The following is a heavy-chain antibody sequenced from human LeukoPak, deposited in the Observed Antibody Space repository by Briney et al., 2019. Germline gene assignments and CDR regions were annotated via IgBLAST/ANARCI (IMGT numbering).Heavy chain of an antibody. CDR2: IKSKTDGGTT. J-gene: IGHJ4*02. V-gene: IGHV3-15*01. D-gene: IGHD5-24*01. CDR1: GFTFSNAW. CDR3: TTRRDGYRGYYFDY. Sequence: GGSLRLSCAASGFTFSNAWMSWVRQAPGKGLEWVGRIKSKTDGGTTDYAAPVKGRFTISRDDSKNTLYLQMNSLKTEDTAVYYCTTRRDGYRGYYFDYWGQGTLVTVSS.